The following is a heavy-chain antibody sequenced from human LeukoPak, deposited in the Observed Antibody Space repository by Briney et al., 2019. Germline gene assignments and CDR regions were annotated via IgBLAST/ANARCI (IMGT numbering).Heavy chain of an antibody. CDR2: VNSDGTGT. Sequence: PGGSLRLSCAASGFTFSNYWMHWVRHAPGKGLGWVSRVNSDGTGTTYADSVQGRFTISRDNAKNTVYLQMNSLRAEDTAIYYCIRTVIVATSPYMDVWGKGTTVTVSS. V-gene: IGHV3-74*01. J-gene: IGHJ6*03. CDR1: GFTFSNYW. CDR3: IRTVIVATSPYMDV. D-gene: IGHD5-12*01.